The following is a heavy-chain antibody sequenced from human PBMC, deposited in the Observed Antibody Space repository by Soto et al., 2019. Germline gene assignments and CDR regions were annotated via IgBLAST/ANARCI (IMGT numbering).Heavy chain of an antibody. D-gene: IGHD3-22*01. J-gene: IGHJ6*02. CDR2: IVPIFGA. V-gene: IGHV1-69*12. CDR1: GGTFSNYG. Sequence: QVQLVQTGAEVKKPGSSVKVSCKSSGGTFSNYGFSWVRQAPGQGLECMGVIVPIFGAEHPQKFQGRVTITAXXAXNXXFMELRGPRSEDTAVYYCARGGSDYEGSGYYQGHVWGQGTTVTVSS. CDR3: ARGGSDYEGSGYYQGHV.